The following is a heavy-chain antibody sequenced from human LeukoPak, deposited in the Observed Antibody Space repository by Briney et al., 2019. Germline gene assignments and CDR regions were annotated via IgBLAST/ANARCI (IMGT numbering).Heavy chain of an antibody. V-gene: IGHV4-61*02. J-gene: IGHJ5*02. CDR3: ARDKGYSGRLGNWFDP. D-gene: IGHD3-10*01. CDR2: IYTSGST. Sequence: SETLSLTCTVSGGSISSGSYYWSWIRQPAGKGLEWIGRIYTSGSTNYNPSLKSRVTISVDTSKNQFSLKLSSVTAADTAVYYCARDKGYSGRLGNWFDPWGQGTLVTVSS. CDR1: GGSISSGSYY.